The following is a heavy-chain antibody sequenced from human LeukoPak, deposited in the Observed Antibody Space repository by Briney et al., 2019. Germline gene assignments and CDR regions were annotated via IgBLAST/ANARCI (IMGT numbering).Heavy chain of an antibody. CDR1: GGSISSGGYY. V-gene: IGHV4-31*03. D-gene: IGHD2-2*01. CDR2: IYYSGST. CDR3: ARAGRIVVVPAAMKYFDL. Sequence: PSETLSLTCTVSGGSISSGGYYWSWIRQHPGKGLEWIGYIYYSGSTYYNPSLKSRVTISVDTSKNQFSLKLSSVTAADTAVYYCARAGRIVVVPAAMKYFDLWGRGTLVTVSS. J-gene: IGHJ2*01.